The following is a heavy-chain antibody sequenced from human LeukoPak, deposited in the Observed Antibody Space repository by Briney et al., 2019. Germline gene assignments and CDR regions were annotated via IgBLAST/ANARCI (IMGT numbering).Heavy chain of an antibody. J-gene: IGHJ5*02. CDR3: ARGGVFCSSSTCPLNWLDP. Sequence: ASVKVSCKASGYTFTNFGITWVRQAPGQGLEWMGWISAYNGNTKYAQKVQGRVTMTTDTSTSTAYMELRSLRSDGTAVYYCARGGVFCSSSTCPLNWLDPWGQGTLVTVSS. CDR2: ISAYNGNT. D-gene: IGHD2-2*01. V-gene: IGHV1-18*01. CDR1: GYTFTNFG.